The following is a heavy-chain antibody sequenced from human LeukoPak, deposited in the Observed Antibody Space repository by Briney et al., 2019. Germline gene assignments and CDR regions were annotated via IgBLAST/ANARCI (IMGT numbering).Heavy chain of an antibody. CDR1: GGSMSNYY. CDR2: IYYSGST. J-gene: IGHJ5*02. V-gene: IGHV4-59*08. D-gene: IGHD6-6*01. Sequence: PSETLSLTCTVSGGSMSNYYWSWIRQPPGKGLEWIGYIYYSGSTNYNPSLKSRVTISVDTSKNQFSLKLSSVTAADTAVYYCARLARAAQGFDPWGQGTLVTVSS. CDR3: ARLARAAQGFDP.